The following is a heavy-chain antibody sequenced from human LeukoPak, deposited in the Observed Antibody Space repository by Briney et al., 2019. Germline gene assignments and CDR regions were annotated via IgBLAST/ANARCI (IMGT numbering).Heavy chain of an antibody. CDR2: ISYDGSNK. CDR1: GFTFSSYA. J-gene: IGHJ4*02. Sequence: GRSLRLSCAASGFTFSSYAMHWVRQAPGKGLEWVAVISYDGSNKYYADSVKGRFTISRDNAKNLLYLQMNSLRAEDTAVYYCTRYCSSTSCYTSPGENFDYWGQGTLVTVSS. V-gene: IGHV3-30-3*01. CDR3: TRYCSSTSCYTSPGENFDY. D-gene: IGHD2-2*02.